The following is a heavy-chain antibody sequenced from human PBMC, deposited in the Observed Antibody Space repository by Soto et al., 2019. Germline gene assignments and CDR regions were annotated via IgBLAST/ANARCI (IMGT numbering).Heavy chain of an antibody. V-gene: IGHV4-31*03. J-gene: IGHJ6*02. D-gene: IGHD3-22*01. Sequence: PSETLSLTCTVSGGSISRGGYYWSWIRQHPGKGLEWIGYIYYSGSTYYNPSLKSRVTISVDTSKNQFSLKLSSVTAADTAVYYCARARGSSGYYYVYYYYGMDVWGQGTTVTVSS. CDR3: ARARGSSGYYYVYYYYGMDV. CDR2: IYYSGST. CDR1: GGSISRGGYY.